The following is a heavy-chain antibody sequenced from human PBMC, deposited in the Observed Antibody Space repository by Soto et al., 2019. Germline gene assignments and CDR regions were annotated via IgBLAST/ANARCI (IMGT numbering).Heavy chain of an antibody. Sequence: EVQQVESGGGLVKPGGSLRLSCAASGFTFSNAWMSWVHQAPGKGLEWVGRIKSKTDGGTTDYAAPVKGRFTISRDDSKNTLYLQMNSLKTEDTAVYYCTTRVSHMIVVGGGLVDPWGQGTLVTVSS. J-gene: IGHJ5*02. D-gene: IGHD3-22*01. CDR2: IKSKTDGGTT. CDR1: GFTFSNAW. V-gene: IGHV3-15*01. CDR3: TTRVSHMIVVGGGLVDP.